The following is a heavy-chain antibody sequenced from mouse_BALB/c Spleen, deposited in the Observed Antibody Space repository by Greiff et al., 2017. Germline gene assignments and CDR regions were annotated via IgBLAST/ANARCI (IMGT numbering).Heavy chain of an antibody. CDR3: ARTLLRYYAMDY. Sequence: VKLMESGPELVKPGASVKMSCKASGYTFTDYVISWVKQRTGQGLEWIGEIYPGSGSTYYNEKFKGKATLTADKSSNTAYMQLSSLTSEDSAVYFCARTLLRYYAMDYWGQGTSVTVSS. D-gene: IGHD1-2*01. CDR1: GYTFTDYV. V-gene: IGHV1-77*01. J-gene: IGHJ4*01. CDR2: IYPGSGST.